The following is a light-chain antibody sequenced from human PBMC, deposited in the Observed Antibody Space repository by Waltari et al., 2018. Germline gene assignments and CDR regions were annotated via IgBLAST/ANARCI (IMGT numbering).Light chain of an antibody. CDR3: AAWDDSLNGRV. Sequence: QSVLTQPPSASETPGQTVTISCSGSSSNIGSNTVNWFQHLPGTAPKLLIYSNDQRPSGVPDRFSGSKSGTSASLAISGLQSEDEADYYCAAWDDSLNGRVFGGGTKLTVL. V-gene: IGLV1-44*01. CDR2: SND. J-gene: IGLJ3*02. CDR1: SSNIGSNT.